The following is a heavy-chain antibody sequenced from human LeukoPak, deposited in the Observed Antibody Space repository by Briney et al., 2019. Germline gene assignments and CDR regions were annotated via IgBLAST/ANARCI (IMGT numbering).Heavy chain of an antibody. J-gene: IGHJ3*01. V-gene: IGHV1-8*03. CDR2: LNPNSGKT. CDR1: GNTFTSYD. CDR3: AREGFDV. Sequence: ASVKVSCTASGNTFTSYDINWVRQATGQGLEWMAYLNPNSGKTGYAQTFQGRVTITWNTSIDTAYMELSSLRSDDTALYYCAREGFDVWGQGTVVTVSS.